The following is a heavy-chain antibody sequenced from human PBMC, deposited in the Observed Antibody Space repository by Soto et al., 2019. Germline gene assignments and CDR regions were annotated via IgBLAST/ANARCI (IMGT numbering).Heavy chain of an antibody. CDR3: AKVRDCTNGVCYLYYFDY. CDR2: ISGSGGST. D-gene: IGHD2-8*01. Sequence: EVQLLESGGGLVQPGGSLRLSCAASGFTFSSYAMSWVRQAPGKGLEWVSAISGSGGSTYYADSVKGRFTISRDNSKNTLYLQMNSLRAEDTAVYYCAKVRDCTNGVCYLYYFDYWGQGTLVTVSS. CDR1: GFTFSSYA. J-gene: IGHJ4*02. V-gene: IGHV3-23*01.